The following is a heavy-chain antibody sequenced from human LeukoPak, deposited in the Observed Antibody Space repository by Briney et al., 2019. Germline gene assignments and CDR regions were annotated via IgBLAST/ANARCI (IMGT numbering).Heavy chain of an antibody. V-gene: IGHV4-59*08. D-gene: IGHD3-22*01. CDR3: TRLLDNDSSGDPDTFDM. CDR2: IYYSGST. Sequence: PSETLSLTCTVSGGSFTSYYWSWIRQAPGKGLEWIGFIYYSGSTKYNPSLQSRVTISLDTSEKKFSLKVTSVTAADTTVYYCTRLLDNDSSGDPDTFDMWGQGTVVTVSS. J-gene: IGHJ3*02. CDR1: GGSFTSYY.